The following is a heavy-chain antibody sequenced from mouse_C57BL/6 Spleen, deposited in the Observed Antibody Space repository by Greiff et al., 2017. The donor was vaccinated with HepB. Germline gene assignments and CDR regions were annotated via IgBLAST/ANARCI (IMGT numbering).Heavy chain of an antibody. CDR2: IDPENGDT. V-gene: IGHV14-4*01. D-gene: IGHD1-1*01. J-gene: IGHJ3*01. Sequence: VQLQQSGAELVRPGASVTLSCTASGFNIKDDYMHWVKQRPEQGLEWIGWIDPENGDTEYASKFQGKATITADTSSNTAYLQLSSLTSEDTAVYYCTGYGSSLAYWGQGTLVTVSA. CDR3: TGYGSSLAY. CDR1: GFNIKDDY.